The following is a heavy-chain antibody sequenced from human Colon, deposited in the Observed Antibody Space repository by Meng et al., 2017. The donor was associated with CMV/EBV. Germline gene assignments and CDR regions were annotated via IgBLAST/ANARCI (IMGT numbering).Heavy chain of an antibody. D-gene: IGHD2-2*01. CDR1: GFTFSNFW. J-gene: IGHJ4*02. CDR2: ISPDGSSA. Sequence: GESLKISCAASGFTFSNFWMHWVRQVPGKGLVWVSRISPDGSSAAYADSVRGRFTISRDNAKNTLYLQMNSLRVEDTAVYYCAAWAHILAVAPTGDDYWGQGTLVTVSS. CDR3: AAWAHILAVAPTGDDY. V-gene: IGHV3-74*03.